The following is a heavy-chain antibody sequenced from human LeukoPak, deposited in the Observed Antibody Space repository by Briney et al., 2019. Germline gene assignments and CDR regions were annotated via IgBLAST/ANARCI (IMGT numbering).Heavy chain of an antibody. CDR2: INWNGGST. V-gene: IGHV3-20*04. J-gene: IGHJ6*03. CDR1: GFTFDDYG. Sequence: GGSLRLSCAASGFTFDDYGMSWVRQAPGKGLEWVSGINWNGGSTGYADSVKGRFTISRDNAKNSLYLQMNSLRAEDTALYYCARDSKQYSSNDCMDVWGKGTTVTVSS. D-gene: IGHD6-13*01. CDR3: ARDSKQYSSNDCMDV.